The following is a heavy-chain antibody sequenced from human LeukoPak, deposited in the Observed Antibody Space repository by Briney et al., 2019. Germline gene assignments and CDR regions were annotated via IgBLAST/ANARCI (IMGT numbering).Heavy chain of an antibody. Sequence: GRSLRLSCAASGFTFSSYGMHWVRQAPGKGLEWVAVIWYDGSNKYYADSVKGRFTISRDNSKNTLHLQMNSLRAEDTAVYYCAKDVLSGSYSVHFDYWGQGTLVTVSS. CDR3: AKDVLSGSYSVHFDY. V-gene: IGHV3-33*06. CDR1: GFTFSSYG. CDR2: IWYDGSNK. J-gene: IGHJ4*02. D-gene: IGHD1-26*01.